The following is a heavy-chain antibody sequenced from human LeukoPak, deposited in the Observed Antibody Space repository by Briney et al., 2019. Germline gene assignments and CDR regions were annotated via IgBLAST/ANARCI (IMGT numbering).Heavy chain of an antibody. Sequence: SETLSLTYAVSGGSISSSNWWSWVRQPPGKGLEWIGEIYHSGSTNYNPSLKSRVTISVDKSKNQFSLKLSSVTAANTAVYYCARVAYYYGSGPPDAFDIWGQGTMVTVSS. D-gene: IGHD3-10*01. CDR2: IYHSGST. CDR1: GGSISSSNW. J-gene: IGHJ3*02. V-gene: IGHV4-4*02. CDR3: ARVAYYYGSGPPDAFDI.